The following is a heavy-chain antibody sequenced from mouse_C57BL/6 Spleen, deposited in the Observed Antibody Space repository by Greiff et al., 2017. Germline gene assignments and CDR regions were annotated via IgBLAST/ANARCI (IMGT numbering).Heavy chain of an antibody. J-gene: IGHJ2*01. D-gene: IGHD2-4*01. Sequence: VQLQQSGAELAKPGASVKLSCKASGYTFTSYWMHWVKQRPGQGLEWIGYISPSSGYTKYNQKFKDKATLTAVKSSSTAYMQLSSLTYEDSAVYYCAREGDYDYDVDFDYWGQGTTLTVSS. CDR1: GYTFTSYW. CDR2: ISPSSGYT. CDR3: AREGDYDYDVDFDY. V-gene: IGHV1-7*01.